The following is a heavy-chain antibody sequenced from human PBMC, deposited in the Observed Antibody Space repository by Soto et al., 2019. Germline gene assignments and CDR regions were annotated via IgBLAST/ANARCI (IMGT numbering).Heavy chain of an antibody. CDR2: ISAYNGNT. Sequence: QVQLVQSGAEVKKPGASVKVSCKASGYTFASYGISWVRQAPGQGLEWMGWISAYNGNTNYAQKLQGRVTMTTDTATSTAYMEMRRVRSDDTAVYYCAWDTYGSGAGYWGQGTLVTVSS. CDR3: AWDTYGSGAGY. J-gene: IGHJ4*02. CDR1: GYTFASYG. D-gene: IGHD3-10*01. V-gene: IGHV1-18*01.